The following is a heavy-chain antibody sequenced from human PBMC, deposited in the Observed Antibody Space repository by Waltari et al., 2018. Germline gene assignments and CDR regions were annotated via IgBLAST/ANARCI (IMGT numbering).Heavy chain of an antibody. J-gene: IGHJ4*02. Sequence: EVQLLESGGGLVQPGGSLRLSCAASGFLFSSYAMSWVRKAPGKGVEWVSAISGSGGSTYYADSLKGRFTISRDNSKNTLYLQMNSLRAEDTAVYYCAKDLYGDEIGVFDYWGQGTLVTVSS. V-gene: IGHV3-23*01. CDR2: ISGSGGST. CDR3: AKDLYGDEIGVFDY. D-gene: IGHD4-17*01. CDR1: GFLFSSYA.